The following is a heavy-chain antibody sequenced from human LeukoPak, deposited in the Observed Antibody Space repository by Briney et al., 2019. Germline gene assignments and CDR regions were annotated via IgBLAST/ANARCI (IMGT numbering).Heavy chain of an antibody. D-gene: IGHD2-8*02. CDR2: IFPSGGEI. CDR1: GFTFSSFA. V-gene: IGHV3-23*01. CDR3: ATYRQVLLPFES. J-gene: IGHJ4*02. Sequence: RSGGSLRLSCAASGFTFSSFAMIWVRQPPGKGLEWVSSIFPSGGEIHYAASVRGRFTISRDNSKSTLSLQINSLRADDTAIYYCATYRQVLLPFESWGQGTLVTVSS.